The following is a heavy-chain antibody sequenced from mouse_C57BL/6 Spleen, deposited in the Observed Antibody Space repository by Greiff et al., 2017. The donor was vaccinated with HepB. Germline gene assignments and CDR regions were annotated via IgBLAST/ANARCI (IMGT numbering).Heavy chain of an antibody. Sequence: VQLQQSGPELVKPGASVKISCKASGYTFTDYYMNWVKQSHGKSLEWIGDINPNNGGTSYNQKFKGKATLTVDKSSSTAYMELRSLTSEDSAVYYCARDYYGSMAYWGQGTLVTVSA. V-gene: IGHV1-26*01. J-gene: IGHJ3*01. D-gene: IGHD1-1*01. CDR1: GYTFTDYY. CDR2: INPNNGGT. CDR3: ARDYYGSMAY.